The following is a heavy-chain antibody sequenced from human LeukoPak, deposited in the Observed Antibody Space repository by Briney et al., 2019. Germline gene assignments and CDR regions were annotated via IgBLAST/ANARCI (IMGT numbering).Heavy chain of an antibody. Sequence: GGSLRLSCAASGFTFSSYGMHWVCQAPGKGLEWVAVISYDGSNKYYADSVKGRFTISRDNSKNTLYLQMNSLRAEDTAVYYCAKDGRDYYDSSGYYPSWGQGTLVTVSS. CDR3: AKDGRDYYDSSGYYPS. D-gene: IGHD3-22*01. J-gene: IGHJ5*02. CDR2: ISYDGSNK. V-gene: IGHV3-30*18. CDR1: GFTFSSYG.